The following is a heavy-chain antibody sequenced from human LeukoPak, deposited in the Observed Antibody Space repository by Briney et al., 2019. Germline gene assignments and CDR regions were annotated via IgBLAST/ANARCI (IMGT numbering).Heavy chain of an antibody. CDR2: ISSSSSYI. D-gene: IGHD2-15*01. CDR3: ARAPRYCSGGSCYDY. J-gene: IGHJ4*02. V-gene: IGHV3-21*01. CDR1: GFTFSSYS. Sequence: GGSLRLSCAASGFTFSSYSMNWIRQAPGKGLEWVSSISSSSSYIYYADSVKGRFTISRDNAKNSLYLQMNSLRAEDTAVYYCARAPRYCSGGSCYDYWGQGTLVTVSS.